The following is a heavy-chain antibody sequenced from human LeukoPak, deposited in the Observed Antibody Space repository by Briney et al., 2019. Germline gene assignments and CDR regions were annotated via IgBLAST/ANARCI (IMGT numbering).Heavy chain of an antibody. J-gene: IGHJ5*02. CDR3: ARHLLRYFDWSDAWFDP. CDR2: INHSGST. V-gene: IGHV4-34*01. D-gene: IGHD3-9*01. CDR1: GGSFSGYY. Sequence: PSETLSLTCAVYGGSFSGYYWSWIRQPPGKGLEWLGEINHSGSTNYNPSLKSRVTISVDTSKNQFSLKLSSVTAADTAVYYCARHLLRYFDWSDAWFDPWGQGTLVTVSS.